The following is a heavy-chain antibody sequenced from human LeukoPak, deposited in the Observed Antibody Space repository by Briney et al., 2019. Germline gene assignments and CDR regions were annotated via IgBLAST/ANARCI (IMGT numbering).Heavy chain of an antibody. CDR2: IRSKTYGGTA. CDR1: GFTFGDYA. J-gene: IGHJ5*01. Sequence: PGRSLRLSCKGSGFTFGDYAMNWVRQAPGKGLEWVGFIRSKTYGGTAEYGASVKGRFTISRDDSKGIAYLQIDSLKTGDTAFYYCIRADSSTWRGWFDPWGQGTLVTVSS. CDR3: IRADSSTWRGWFDP. D-gene: IGHD6-13*01. V-gene: IGHV3-49*04.